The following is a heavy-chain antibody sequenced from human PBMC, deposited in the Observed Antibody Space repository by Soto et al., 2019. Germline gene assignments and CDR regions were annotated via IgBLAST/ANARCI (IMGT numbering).Heavy chain of an antibody. D-gene: IGHD6-19*01. J-gene: IGHJ5*02. V-gene: IGHV3-30-3*01. CDR2: ISHDGINK. Sequence: QVRLVESGGGVGQPGRSLRLSCTASGFSFSSYAMYWFRQPPGKGLEWVAVISHDGINKHYADSVKGRVTVSRDNSNHSLDLQLNSLRGEDTAMYYCARDMYSSDYFVKWFEPWGQGTLVTVSS. CDR1: GFSFSSYA. CDR3: ARDMYSSDYFVKWFEP.